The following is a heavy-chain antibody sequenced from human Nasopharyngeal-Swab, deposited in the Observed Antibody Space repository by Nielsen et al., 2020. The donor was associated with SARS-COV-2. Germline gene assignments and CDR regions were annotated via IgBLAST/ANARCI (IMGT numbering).Heavy chain of an antibody. J-gene: IGHJ3*01. V-gene: IGHV5-51*01. CDR2: IFPRDSDT. D-gene: IGHD3-10*01. CDR3: ARSGESEAFDV. Sequence: KVSCKGSGYHFADFWIGWVRQVPGKGLEWMGIIFPRDSDTTYSPSFQGQVTISVDRSISTAYLQWSRLQASDTALYYCARSGESEAFDVWGQGTVVTVSP. CDR1: GYHFADFW.